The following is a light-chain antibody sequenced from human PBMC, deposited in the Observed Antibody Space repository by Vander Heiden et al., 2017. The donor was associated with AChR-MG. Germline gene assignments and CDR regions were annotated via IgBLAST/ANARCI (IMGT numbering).Light chain of an antibody. CDR1: QNVNNK. Sequence: IVLTQSPGTVSVSPGGRATLSCRARQNVNNKLAWYQQTPGQPPRLLIYDASRRATGIPDKFSGSGSGADFTLTIVRLEPEDFAVYYCQQYVGSPQTFGQGTKVEV. CDR2: DAS. J-gene: IGKJ2*01. CDR3: QQYVGSPQT. V-gene: IGKV3-20*01.